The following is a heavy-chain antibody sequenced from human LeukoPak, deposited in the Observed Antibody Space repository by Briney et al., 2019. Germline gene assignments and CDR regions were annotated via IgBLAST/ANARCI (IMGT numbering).Heavy chain of an antibody. CDR3: EKEGGIPARLPPSQH. D-gene: IGHD6-6*01. CDR2: ISGSGGST. V-gene: IGHV3-23*01. Sequence: PGGSLRLSCAASGFTFSSYAMSWVRQAPGKGLEWVSAISGSGGSTYYADSVKGRFTISRDNSKNTLYLQMNSLRAEDTAVYYCEKEGGIPARLPPSQHGARAPRFTAPS. J-gene: IGHJ1*01. CDR1: GFTFSSYA.